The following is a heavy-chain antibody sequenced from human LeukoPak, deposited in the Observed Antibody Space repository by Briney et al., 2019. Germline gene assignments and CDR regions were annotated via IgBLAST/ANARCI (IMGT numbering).Heavy chain of an antibody. CDR3: ARVRGGYYFDY. D-gene: IGHD5-24*01. J-gene: IGHJ4*02. CDR2: TNQAGTEK. CDR1: GFTFGSYW. Sequence: GGSLRLSCAASGFTFGSYWMNWVRQAPGKGLEWVANTNQAGTEKYYVDSVKGRFTISRDNAKNSLFRQMNSLRAEDTAVYFCARVRGGYYFDYWGQGTLVTVSS. V-gene: IGHV3-7*04.